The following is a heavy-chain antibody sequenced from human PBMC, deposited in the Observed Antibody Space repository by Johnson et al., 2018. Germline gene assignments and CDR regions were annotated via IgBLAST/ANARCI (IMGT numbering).Heavy chain of an antibody. CDR1: GFVFSKYA. CDR3: ARKYIHDDRPYIDYMEV. J-gene: IGHJ6*03. D-gene: IGHD3-16*01. Sequence: QVQLQESGGGVAQPGKSLRLSCATSGFVFSKYAMHWVRQAPGKGLEWVAVVSSDGDTQYYADFVRGRFTVSRDNSKKILYLQMNSLKAEDTAVFYCARKYIHDDRPYIDYMEVWGKGTTVTVSS. V-gene: IGHV3-30-3*01. CDR2: VSSDGDTQ.